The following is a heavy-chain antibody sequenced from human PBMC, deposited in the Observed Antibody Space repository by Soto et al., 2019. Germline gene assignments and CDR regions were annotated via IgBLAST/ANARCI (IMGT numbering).Heavy chain of an antibody. Sequence: QVQLVESGGGVVQPGRSLRLSCAASGFTFSGYPMHWVRQPPGKGLEWVAVISYDGSNKYYAESVKGRFPITREDSKNMLYLQMDSLGPEDAAVYYCASSFAGVVTATKYYYNYGMDVWGRGTTVTVSS. D-gene: IGHD2-21*02. J-gene: IGHJ6*02. CDR3: ASSFAGVVTATKYYYNYGMDV. CDR2: ISYDGSNK. CDR1: GFTFSGYP. V-gene: IGHV3-30*04.